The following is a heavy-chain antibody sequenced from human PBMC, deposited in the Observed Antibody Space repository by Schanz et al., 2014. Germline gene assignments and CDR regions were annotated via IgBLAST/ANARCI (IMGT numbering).Heavy chain of an antibody. J-gene: IGHJ4*02. V-gene: IGHV3-21*01. Sequence: EVQLVESGGGLVKSGGSLRLSCAASGFTFSSYSMNWVRQAPGKGLEWVSSISSSSSYIYYADSVKGRFTISRDNAKNSLYLQMNSLRAEDTSVYFCAKDSTHIDIVLVPTAIDYWGQGTLVTVSS. CDR3: AKDSTHIDIVLVPTAIDY. CDR2: ISSSSSYI. CDR1: GFTFSSYS. D-gene: IGHD2-2*01.